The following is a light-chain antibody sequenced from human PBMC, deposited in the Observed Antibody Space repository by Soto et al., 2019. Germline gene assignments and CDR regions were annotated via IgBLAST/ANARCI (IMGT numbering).Light chain of an antibody. V-gene: IGLV1-44*01. CDR1: SSNIGSNV. CDR2: RDD. J-gene: IGLJ1*01. Sequence: QSLLTQPPSASGTPGQRVSISCSGRSSNIGSNVVNWYQQLPGTAPRLLIYRDDQRPSGVTDRFSGSRSGTTASLAISGLQSEDEADYYCSAWDGSLNGDVFGTGTKLTVL. CDR3: SAWDGSLNGDV.